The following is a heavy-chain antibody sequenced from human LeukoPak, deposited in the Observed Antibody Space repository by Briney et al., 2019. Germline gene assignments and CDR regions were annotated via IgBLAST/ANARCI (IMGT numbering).Heavy chain of an antibody. CDR3: VRVGVLTTVFDY. CDR2: INTRTANP. D-gene: IGHD4/OR15-4a*01. V-gene: IGHV7-4-1*02. J-gene: IGHJ4*02. Sequence: ASVKVSCEASGYDFTAYTLNWVRQAPGQGLEWMGWINTRTANPTYAQGFVGRFVFSVDTSVNTAYLQISSLKAEDTAVYYCVRVGVLTTVFDYWGQGTLVAVSS. CDR1: GYDFTAYT.